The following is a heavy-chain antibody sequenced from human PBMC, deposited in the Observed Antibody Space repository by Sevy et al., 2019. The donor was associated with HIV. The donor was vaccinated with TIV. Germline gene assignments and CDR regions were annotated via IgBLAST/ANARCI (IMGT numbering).Heavy chain of an antibody. Sequence: ASVKVSCKASGYTFTSYGISWVRQAPGQGLEWMGWISAYKGNTNYAQKLQGRVTMTTDTSTSTAYMELRSLRSDDTAVYYCARDPTIFGGPGAFDIWGQGTMVTVSS. CDR2: ISAYKGNT. D-gene: IGHD3-3*01. J-gene: IGHJ3*02. V-gene: IGHV1-18*01. CDR3: ARDPTIFGGPGAFDI. CDR1: GYTFTSYG.